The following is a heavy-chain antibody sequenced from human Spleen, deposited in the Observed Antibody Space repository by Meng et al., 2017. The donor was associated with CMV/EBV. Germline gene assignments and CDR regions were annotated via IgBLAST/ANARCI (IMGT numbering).Heavy chain of an antibody. V-gene: IGHV3-23*01. D-gene: IGHD1-1*01. CDR1: GFSFTNYV. CDR2: IRGSGGST. J-gene: IGHJ4*02. Sequence: GESLKISCAASGFSFTNYVMSWVRRAPGVSAIRGSGGSTYYADSVKGRLTISRDNSKNTLYLQMNSLRAEDTAVYFCARVDTWLGYNWRQAKDYWGQGTLVTVSS. CDR3: ARVDTWLGYNWRQAKDY.